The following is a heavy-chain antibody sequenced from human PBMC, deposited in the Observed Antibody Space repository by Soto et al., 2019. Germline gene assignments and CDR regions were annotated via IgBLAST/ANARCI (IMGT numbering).Heavy chain of an antibody. V-gene: IGHV3-30-3*01. Sequence: QVQLVESGGGVVQPGRSLRLSCAASGFTFSSYAMHWVRQAPGKGLEWVAVISYDGSNKYYADSVKGRFTISRDNFKNTLYLQMNSLIAEDTAVYYCARARVSDPYCDYWGQGTLVTVSS. CDR2: ISYDGSNK. CDR1: GFTFSSYA. D-gene: IGHD3-22*01. CDR3: ARARVSDPYCDY. J-gene: IGHJ4*02.